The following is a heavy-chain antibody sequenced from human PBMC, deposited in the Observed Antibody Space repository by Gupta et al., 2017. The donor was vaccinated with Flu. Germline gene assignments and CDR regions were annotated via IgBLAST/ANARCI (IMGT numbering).Heavy chain of an antibody. CDR1: GDSIRSNNW. Sequence: QVQLQESGPGLVQPSGTLYLTCAVSGDSIRSNNWWTWVRQSPGKGREWIGEIYHSGSTNYNPSLNSRVTISVDKSKNQFSLKLNSVTAADTALYYCARYCTTTTCYSKWAFDFWGQGIMVTVSS. J-gene: IGHJ3*01. CDR2: IYHSGST. D-gene: IGHD2-2*02. V-gene: IGHV4-4*02. CDR3: ARYCTTTTCYSKWAFDF.